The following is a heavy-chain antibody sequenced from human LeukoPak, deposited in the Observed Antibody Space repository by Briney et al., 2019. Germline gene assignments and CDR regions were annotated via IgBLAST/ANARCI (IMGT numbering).Heavy chain of an antibody. V-gene: IGHV3-21*01. J-gene: IGHJ4*02. CDR1: GFTFSSYT. D-gene: IGHD4-23*01. CDR3: ATSDYGSNCAY. Sequence: GGSLRLSCAASGFTFSSYTMNWVRQAPGNGLEWVSSISSRGSDIYYADSVKGRFTISRDNAKNSLYLQMNSLRAEDTAVYSCATSDYGSNCAYWGQGTLVTVSS. CDR2: ISSRGSDI.